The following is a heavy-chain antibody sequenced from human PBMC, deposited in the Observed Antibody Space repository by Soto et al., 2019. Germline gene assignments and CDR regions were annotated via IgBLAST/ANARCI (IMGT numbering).Heavy chain of an antibody. V-gene: IGHV1-24*01. Sequence: ASVKVSCKVSGYTLTELSMHWVRQAPGKGLEWMGGFDPEDGETIYAQKFQGRVTMTEDTSTDTAYMELSSLRSEDTAVYYCATNTWKGFQLVYYYCGMDVWGQGTTVTVSS. CDR2: FDPEDGET. CDR3: ATNTWKGFQLVYYYCGMDV. D-gene: IGHD6-13*01. J-gene: IGHJ6*02. CDR1: GYTLTELS.